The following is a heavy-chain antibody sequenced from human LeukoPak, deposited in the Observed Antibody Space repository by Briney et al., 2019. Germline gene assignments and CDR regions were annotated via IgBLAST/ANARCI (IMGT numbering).Heavy chain of an antibody. V-gene: IGHV4-4*07. D-gene: IGHD3-10*01. CDR3: VGAEYYYGSVSYGAFDS. Sequence: PSETLSLTCNVSGASISSYYWSWIRQPAGKGLEWIGRVYTSGSTSYNLSLKSRVTLSVDTSKNQLSLRLTSVTAADTAVYYCVGAEYYYGSVSYGAFDSWGQGILVTVSS. CDR1: GASISSYY. CDR2: VYTSGST. J-gene: IGHJ5*01.